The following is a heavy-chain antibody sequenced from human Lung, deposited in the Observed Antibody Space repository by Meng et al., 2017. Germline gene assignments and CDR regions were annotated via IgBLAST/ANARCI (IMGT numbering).Heavy chain of an antibody. CDR3: ARWNPCRSYSDY. V-gene: IGHV1-18*01. Sequence: QVQLDPSGAEGKKPGASVKVSCKASDYTFTGYGVSWVRQAPGQGLEWMAWLGAHDGDTSHAPKFQGRVTVSADRPTATAYMVLRSLRSDYTAVYYRARWNPCRSYSDYWGQGTLVTVSS. J-gene: IGHJ4*02. CDR1: DYTFTGYG. CDR2: LGAHDGDT. D-gene: IGHD1-1*01.